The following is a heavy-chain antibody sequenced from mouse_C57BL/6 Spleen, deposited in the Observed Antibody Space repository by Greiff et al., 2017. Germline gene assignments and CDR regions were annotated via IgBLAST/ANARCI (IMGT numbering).Heavy chain of an antibody. CDR3: ASTTPLDY. D-gene: IGHD1-1*01. Sequence: VQLQQSGAELARPGASVKLSCKASGYTFTSYGISWVKQRTGQGLEWIGEIYPRSGNTYYNEKFKGKATLTADKSSSTAYMELRSLTSEDSAVYFCASTTPLDYWGQGTLVTVSA. CDR2: IYPRSGNT. J-gene: IGHJ3*01. CDR1: GYTFTSYG. V-gene: IGHV1-81*01.